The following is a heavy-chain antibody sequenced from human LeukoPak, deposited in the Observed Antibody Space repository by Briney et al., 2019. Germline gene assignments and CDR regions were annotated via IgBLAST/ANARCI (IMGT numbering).Heavy chain of an antibody. CDR2: IYYSGST. V-gene: IGHV4-39*07. J-gene: IGHJ4*02. CDR3: ARARGDYFDY. Sequence: SETLSLTCTVSGGSISSSSYYWGWIRQPPGTGLEWIGSIYYSGSTYYNPSLKSRVTISVDTSKNQFSLKLSSVTAADTAVYYCARARGDYFDYWGQGTLVTVSS. D-gene: IGHD4-17*01. CDR1: GGSISSSSYY.